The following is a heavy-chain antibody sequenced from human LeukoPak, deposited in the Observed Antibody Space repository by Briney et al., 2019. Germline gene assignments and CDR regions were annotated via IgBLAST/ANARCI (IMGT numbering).Heavy chain of an antibody. V-gene: IGHV3-23*01. CDR3: AKESEWEPRSHFDY. CDR2: ISGSGGST. D-gene: IGHD1-26*01. Sequence: GSLRLSCAASGFSFSSLAMQWVRRAPGKGLEWVSAISGSGGSTYYADSVKGRFTISRDNSKNTLYLQMNSLRAEDTAVYYCAKESEWEPRSHFDYWGQGTLVTVSS. J-gene: IGHJ4*02. CDR1: GFSFSSLA.